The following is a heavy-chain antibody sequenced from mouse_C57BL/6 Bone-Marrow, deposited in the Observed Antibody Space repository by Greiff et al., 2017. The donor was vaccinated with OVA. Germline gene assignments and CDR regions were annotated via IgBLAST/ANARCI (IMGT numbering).Heavy chain of an antibody. CDR3: AGRGAITTVVGHYGMGY. CDR2: INPSNGGT. J-gene: IGHJ4*01. Sequence: QVQLQQPGTELVKPGASVKLSCNASGYTFTSYCMHWVKQRPGQGLEWIGNINPSNGGTNYNDKFKSKATLTVDKSSTTAYMQLSRLTSEDSAVYYCAGRGAITTVVGHYGMGYWGQGTSVAVS. CDR1: GYTFTSYC. D-gene: IGHD1-1*01. V-gene: IGHV1-53*01.